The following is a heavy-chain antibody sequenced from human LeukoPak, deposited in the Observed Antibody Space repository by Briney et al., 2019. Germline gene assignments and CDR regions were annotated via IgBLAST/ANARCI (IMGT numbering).Heavy chain of an antibody. CDR1: GYTFTGYY. V-gene: IGHV1-2*02. Sequence: ASVKVSCKASGYTFTGYYMHGVRQAPGQGLEWMGWINPNSGGTNYAQKFQGRVTMTRDTSISTAYMELSRLRSDDTAVYYCARVRSGGVQFDYWGQGTLVTVSS. D-gene: IGHD3-16*01. J-gene: IGHJ4*02. CDR3: ARVRSGGVQFDY. CDR2: INPNSGGT.